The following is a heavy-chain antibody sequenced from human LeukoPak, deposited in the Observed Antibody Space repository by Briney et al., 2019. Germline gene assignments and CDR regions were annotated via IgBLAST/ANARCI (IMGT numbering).Heavy chain of an antibody. CDR1: GFTFSSDW. CDR2: INTDGRTT. CDR3: AKDLTWNTADY. J-gene: IGHJ4*02. Sequence: GGSLRLSCAASGFTFSSDWMHWFRQAPGKGLVWVSRINTDGRTTGYADSVRGRFTISRDNAKNTLYLQMNGLRAEDTDVYYCAKDLTWNTADYWGQGTLVTVPS. V-gene: IGHV3-74*01. D-gene: IGHD1/OR15-1a*01.